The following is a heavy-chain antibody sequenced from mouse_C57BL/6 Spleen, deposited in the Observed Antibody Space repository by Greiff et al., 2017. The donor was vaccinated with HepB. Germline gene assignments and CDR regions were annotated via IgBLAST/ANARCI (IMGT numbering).Heavy chain of an antibody. CDR2: IDPSDSYT. J-gene: IGHJ2*01. V-gene: IGHV1-50*01. CDR3: ARKDGDYFDY. CDR1: GYTFTSYW. Sequence: QVHVKQPGAELVKPGASVKLSCKASGYTFTSYWMQWVKQRPGQGLEWIGEIDPSDSYTNYNQKFKGKATLTVDTSSSTAYMQLSSLTSEDSAVYYCARKDGDYFDYWGQGTTLTVSS.